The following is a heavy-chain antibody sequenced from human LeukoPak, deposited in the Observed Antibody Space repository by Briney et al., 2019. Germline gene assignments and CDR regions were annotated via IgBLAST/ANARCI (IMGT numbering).Heavy chain of an antibody. CDR1: GYTFTGYY. V-gene: IGHV1-2*02. J-gene: IGHJ6*03. CDR2: INPNSGGT. D-gene: IGHD1-26*01. Sequence: ASVKVSCKASGYTFTGYYMHWVRQAPGQGLEWMGWINPNSGGTNYAQKFQGRVTMTRDTSISTAYMELSRLRSDDTAVYYCATPTLWEWGPYYMDVWGKGTTVTISS. CDR3: ATPTLWEWGPYYMDV.